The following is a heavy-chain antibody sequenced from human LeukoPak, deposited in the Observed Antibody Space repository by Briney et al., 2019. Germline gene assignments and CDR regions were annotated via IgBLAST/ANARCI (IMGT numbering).Heavy chain of an antibody. V-gene: IGHV1-69*13. CDR2: IIPIFGTA. CDR3: ARPSSAVTQGGLVAFDI. CDR1: GGTFSSYA. J-gene: IGHJ3*02. D-gene: IGHD4-17*01. Sequence: GASVKVSCKASGGTFSSYAISWVRQAPGQGLEWMGGIIPIFGTANYAQKFQGRVTITADESTSTAYMELSSLRSEDTAVYYCARPSSAVTQGGLVAFDIWGQGTMVTVSS.